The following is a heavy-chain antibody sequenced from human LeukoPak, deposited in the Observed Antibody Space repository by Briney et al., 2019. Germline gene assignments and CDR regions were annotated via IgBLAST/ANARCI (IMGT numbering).Heavy chain of an antibody. CDR2: INAGNGNT. D-gene: IGHD2-2*01. CDR1: GYTFTSYA. Sequence: APVKVSCKASGYTFTSYAKHWVRQAPGQRLEWMGWINAGNGNTKYSQKFQGRVTITRDTSASTAYMELSSLRSEDTAVYYCASHRLGYCSSTSCPNYYYYYGMDVWGQGTTVTVSS. V-gene: IGHV1-3*01. CDR3: ASHRLGYCSSTSCPNYYYYYGMDV. J-gene: IGHJ6*02.